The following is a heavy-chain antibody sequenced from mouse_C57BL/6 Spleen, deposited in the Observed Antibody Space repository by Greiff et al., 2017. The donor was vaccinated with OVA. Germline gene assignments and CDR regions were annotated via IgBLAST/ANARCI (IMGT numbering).Heavy chain of an antibody. CDR2: INPGSGGT. D-gene: IGHD2-5*01. CDR3: ARRGYSNLSRDY. J-gene: IGHJ4*01. CDR1: GYAFTNYL. V-gene: IGHV1-54*01. Sequence: VQLQQSGAELVRPGTSVKVSCKASGYAFTNYLIEWVQQRPGQGLEWIGVINPGSGGTNYNEKVKGKATLTADKSSSTAYMQLSSLTSEDSAVYFCARRGYSNLSRDYWGQGTSVTVSS.